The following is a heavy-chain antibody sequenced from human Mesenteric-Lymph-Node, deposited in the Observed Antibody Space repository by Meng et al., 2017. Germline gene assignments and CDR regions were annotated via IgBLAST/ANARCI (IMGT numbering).Heavy chain of an antibody. Sequence: GESLKISCAASGFTFSGSSMHWVRQASGKGLEWVGRIRSKANSYTTGYAASVKGRFTISRDDSKNTAYLQMNSLKTEDTAIYYCAKVMGSAWRDAFDIWGQGTMVTVSS. CDR3: AKVMGSAWRDAFDI. V-gene: IGHV3-73*01. J-gene: IGHJ3*02. CDR2: IRSKANSYTT. D-gene: IGHD6-19*01. CDR1: GFTFSGSS.